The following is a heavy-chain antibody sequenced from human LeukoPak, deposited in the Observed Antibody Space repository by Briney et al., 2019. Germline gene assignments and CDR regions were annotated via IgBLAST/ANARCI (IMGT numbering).Heavy chain of an antibody. CDR1: GFIFSSYA. J-gene: IGHJ4*02. Sequence: PGGSLRLSCAASGFIFSSYAMTWVRQAPGRGLEWLSTISGSGTTTYYVDSVKGRFTISRDNSKNALDLQMNNLRAEDTAVYYCARAGKGYWGQGTLVTVSS. CDR3: ARAGKGY. V-gene: IGHV3-23*01. CDR2: ISGSGTTT.